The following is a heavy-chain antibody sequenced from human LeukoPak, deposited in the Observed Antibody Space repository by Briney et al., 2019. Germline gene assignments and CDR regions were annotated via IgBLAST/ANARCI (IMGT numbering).Heavy chain of an antibody. Sequence: EASVKVSCKASGYTFTSYGISWVRQAPGQGLEWMGWISAYNGNTNYAQKLQGRVTMTTDTSTSTAYMELRSLRSDDTAVYYCARDERSVGATVFDYWGQGTLVTVSS. CDR2: ISAYNGNT. J-gene: IGHJ4*02. CDR3: ARDERSVGATVFDY. CDR1: GYTFTSYG. D-gene: IGHD1-26*01. V-gene: IGHV1-18*01.